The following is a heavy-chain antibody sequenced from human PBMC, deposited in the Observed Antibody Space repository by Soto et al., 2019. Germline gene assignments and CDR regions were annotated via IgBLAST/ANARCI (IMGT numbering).Heavy chain of an antibody. V-gene: IGHV3-21*01. D-gene: IGHD6-13*01. J-gene: IGHJ6*02. Sequence: PGGSLRLSCAASGFTFSSYSMNWVRQAPGKGLEWVSSISSSSSYIYYEDSVKGRFTISRDNAKNSLYLQMNSLRAEDTAVYYCARPYSSSWPYGMDVWGQGTTVTVSS. CDR1: GFTFSSYS. CDR2: ISSSSSYI. CDR3: ARPYSSSWPYGMDV.